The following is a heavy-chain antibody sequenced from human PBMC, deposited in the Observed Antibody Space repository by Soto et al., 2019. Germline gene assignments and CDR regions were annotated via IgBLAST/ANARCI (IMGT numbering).Heavy chain of an antibody. CDR3: AREQSGAADF. CDR2: ISATGTT. Sequence: QVQLQESGPGLVEPSETLSLTCTVSGDSMSSYYWSWIRQSAEKGLEWIGRISATGTTTYIPSLKSRVTQSVDTSKTQFSLNLKFVTAADTAVYFCAREQSGAADFWVQGTVVTVS. V-gene: IGHV4-4*07. J-gene: IGHJ3*01. D-gene: IGHD7-27*01. CDR1: GDSMSSYY.